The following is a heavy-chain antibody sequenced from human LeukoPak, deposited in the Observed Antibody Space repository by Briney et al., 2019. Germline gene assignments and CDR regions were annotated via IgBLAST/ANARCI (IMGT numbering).Heavy chain of an antibody. J-gene: IGHJ6*04. V-gene: IGHV3-64D*06. D-gene: IGHD2-15*01. CDR2: ISSIGGST. Sequence: GGPLRLSCSASGFTFSSYAMHWVRKAPGKGLEYVSAISSIGGSTYYADSVKGRFTISRDNSKNTLYLQMSSLRAEDTAVYYCVKDPVVAATRGYYYGMDVWGKGTTVTVSS. CDR1: GFTFSSYA. CDR3: VKDPVVAATRGYYYGMDV.